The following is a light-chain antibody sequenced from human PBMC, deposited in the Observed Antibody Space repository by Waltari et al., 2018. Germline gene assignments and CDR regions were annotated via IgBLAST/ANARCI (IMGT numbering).Light chain of an antibody. J-gene: IGKJ2*01. CDR1: QSVSSN. CDR2: GAS. Sequence: EIVMTQSPATLSVSPGERATLSCRASQSVSSNLAWYQQKPGQAPRLLIYGASTRATGSPARFSGSVSGTEFTLTISSLQSEDFAVYYCQQYNNWPPYTFGQGTKLEIK. V-gene: IGKV3-15*01. CDR3: QQYNNWPPYT.